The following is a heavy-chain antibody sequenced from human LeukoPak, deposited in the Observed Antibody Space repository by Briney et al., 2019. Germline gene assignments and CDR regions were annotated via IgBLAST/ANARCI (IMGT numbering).Heavy chain of an antibody. CDR3: ARDRCQQLVHRSCWFDP. Sequence: GASVKVSCKASGYTFTSYGISWVRQAPGQGLEWMGWISAYNGNTNYAQKLQGRVTMTTDTSTSTAYMELRSLRSDDTAVYYCARDRCQQLVHRSCWFDPWGQGTLVTVSS. CDR2: ISAYNGNT. J-gene: IGHJ5*02. CDR1: GYTFTSYG. V-gene: IGHV1-18*01. D-gene: IGHD6-13*01.